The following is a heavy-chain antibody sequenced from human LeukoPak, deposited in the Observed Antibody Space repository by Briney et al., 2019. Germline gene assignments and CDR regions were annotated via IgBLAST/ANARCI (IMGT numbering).Heavy chain of an antibody. CDR1: GGSISSYY. J-gene: IGHJ4*02. CDR3: ARQRSSSSGHCFDY. V-gene: IGHV4-59*01. CDR2: IYYSGST. Sequence: SETLSLTCTVSGGSISSYYWSWIRQPPGKGLEWIGYIYYSGSTNHNPSLKSRVTISVDTSKNQFSLKLSSVTAADTAVYYCARQRSSSSGHCFDYWGQGTLVTVSS. D-gene: IGHD6-13*01.